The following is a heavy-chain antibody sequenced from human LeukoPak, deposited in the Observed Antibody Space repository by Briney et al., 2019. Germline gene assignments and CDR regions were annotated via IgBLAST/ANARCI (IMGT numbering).Heavy chain of an antibody. CDR1: GYTFTSYG. V-gene: IGHV1-18*01. CDR2: ISAYNGNT. J-gene: IGHJ2*01. Sequence: ASVKVSCKASGYTFTSYGISWVRQAPGQGLEWMGWISAYNGNTNYAQKLQGRVTMTRDMSTSTVYMELSSLRSEDTAVYYCARGGELANGVPQDRAHEYFDLWGRGTLVTVSS. CDR3: ARGGELANGVPQDRAHEYFDL. D-gene: IGHD2-8*01.